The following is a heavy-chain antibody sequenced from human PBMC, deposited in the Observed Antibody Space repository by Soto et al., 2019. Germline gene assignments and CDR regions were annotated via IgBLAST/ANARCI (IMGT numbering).Heavy chain of an antibody. CDR3: ARESRGYEDY. J-gene: IGHJ4*02. V-gene: IGHV1-18*01. CDR1: GYTFSTYG. CDR2: TSGNNDKK. Sequence: QVQLVQSGAEVTKPGASVKVSCKASGYTFSTYGISWVRQDPGQGLEWMGWTSGNNDKKNYSQKFKGRVTMTTDTSTNTAYLELRSLCTDDTALYYCARESRGYEDYWGQGTLVIVSS. D-gene: IGHD5-12*01.